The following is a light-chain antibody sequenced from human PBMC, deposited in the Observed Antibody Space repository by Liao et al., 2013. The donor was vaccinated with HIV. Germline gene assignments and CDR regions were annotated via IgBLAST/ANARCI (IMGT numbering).Light chain of an antibody. V-gene: IGLV3-21*04. CDR3: QVWDSSSDPHVV. CDR2: YDR. Sequence: SYELTQTPSVSVAPGKTATVTCGGSNIGSKSVHWYQQKPGQAPLLVIYYDRDRLSGIPERFSGSNSGHTATLNISRVEAGDEADYYCQVWDSSSDPHVVFGGGTKLTVL. J-gene: IGLJ2*01. CDR1: NIGSKS.